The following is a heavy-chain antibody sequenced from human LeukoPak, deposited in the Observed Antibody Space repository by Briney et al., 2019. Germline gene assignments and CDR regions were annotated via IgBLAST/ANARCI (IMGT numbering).Heavy chain of an antibody. J-gene: IGHJ4*02. CDR1: GYTFTGYY. Sequence: ASVKVSCKASGYTFTGYYMHWVRQAPGQGLEWMGWINPNSGGTNYAQKFQGRVTMTRDTSISTAYMELSRLRSDDTAVYYCARVNYYDGSGYYNPPPFFDYWGQGTLVTVSS. CDR3: ARVNYYDGSGYYNPPPFFDY. D-gene: IGHD3-22*01. CDR2: INPNSGGT. V-gene: IGHV1-2*02.